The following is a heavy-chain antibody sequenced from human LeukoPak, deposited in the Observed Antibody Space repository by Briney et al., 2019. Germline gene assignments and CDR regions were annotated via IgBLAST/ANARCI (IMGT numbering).Heavy chain of an antibody. V-gene: IGHV4-39*07. CDR2: IYYSGST. D-gene: IGHD2-15*01. Sequence: SETLSLTCTVSGGSISSSSYYWGWIRQPPGKGLEWIGSIYYSGSTYYNPSLKSRVTISVDTSKNQFSLKLSSVTAADTAVYYCARDPRYCSGGSCSTRFYYYYYYYTDVWGKGTTVTVSS. CDR1: GGSISSSSYY. CDR3: ARDPRYCSGGSCSTRFYYYYYYYTDV. J-gene: IGHJ6*03.